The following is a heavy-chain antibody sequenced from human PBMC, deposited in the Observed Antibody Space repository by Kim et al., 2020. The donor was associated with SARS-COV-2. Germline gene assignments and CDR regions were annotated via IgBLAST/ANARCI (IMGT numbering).Heavy chain of an antibody. CDR3: ARESCSSTSCSTHNWFDP. J-gene: IGHJ5*02. V-gene: IGHV4-59*01. D-gene: IGHD2-2*02. Sequence: KSRVTISVDTSKNQFSLKLSSVTAADTAVYYCARESCSSTSCSTHNWFDPWGQGTLVTVSS.